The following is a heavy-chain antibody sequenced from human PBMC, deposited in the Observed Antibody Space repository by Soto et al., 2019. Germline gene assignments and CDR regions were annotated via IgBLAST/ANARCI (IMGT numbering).Heavy chain of an antibody. CDR2: IYHSGST. CDR1: GGSISSGGYS. V-gene: IGHV4-30-2*01. D-gene: IGHD5-12*01. Sequence: QLQLQESGSGLVKPSQTLSLTCAVSGGSISSGGYSWSWIRQPPGKGLEWIGYIYHSGSTYYNPSLKGRGTLSADRSKNQFSLKLSSVTAADTAVYYCAAGGGLPRYYWGQGTLVIVSS. CDR3: AAGGGLPRYY. J-gene: IGHJ4*02.